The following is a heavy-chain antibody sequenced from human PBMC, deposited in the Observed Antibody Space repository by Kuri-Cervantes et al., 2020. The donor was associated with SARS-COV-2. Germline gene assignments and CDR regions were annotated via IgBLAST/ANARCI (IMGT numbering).Heavy chain of an antibody. J-gene: IGHJ3*02. D-gene: IGHD4-17*01. Sequence: ASVKVSCKASGYTFTSYYMHWVRQAPGQGLEWMGIINPSGGSTSYAQKFQGRVTMTRDTSTSTVYMELSSRRSEDTAVYYCAEEGSDMTTVTPGAFDIWGQGTMVTVSS. CDR3: AEEGSDMTTVTPGAFDI. CDR1: GYTFTSYY. V-gene: IGHV1-46*01. CDR2: INPSGGST.